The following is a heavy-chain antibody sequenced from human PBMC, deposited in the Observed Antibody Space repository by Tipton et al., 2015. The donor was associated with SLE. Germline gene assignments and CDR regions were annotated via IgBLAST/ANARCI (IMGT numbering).Heavy chain of an antibody. CDR3: AGVYDWWCCRYNYFDY. CDR2: MYYSGNP. Sequence: TLSLTCTVSGGSPNSHYWSWIRQSPEKGLAGVGYMYYSGNPNYSPSLRSRVTISVYTSKNQFSLKLSSVTAADTAVYYCAGVYDWWCCRYNYFDYWGQGTLVTVSS. V-gene: IGHV4-59*11. CDR1: GGSPNSHY. J-gene: IGHJ4*02. D-gene: IGHD3-16*02.